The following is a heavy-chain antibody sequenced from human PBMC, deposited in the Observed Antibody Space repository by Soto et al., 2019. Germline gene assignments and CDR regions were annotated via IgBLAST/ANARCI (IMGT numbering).Heavy chain of an antibody. V-gene: IGHV4-39*01. CDR2: IYYSGST. J-gene: IGHJ4*02. Sequence: SETLSLTCTVSGGSISSSSYYWGWIRQPPGKGLEWIGSIYYSGSTYYNPSLKSRVTISVDTSKNQFSLKLSSVTAADTAVYYCASHTITFDYWCQGTLVTVSS. CDR1: GGSISSSSYY. D-gene: IGHD1-20*01. CDR3: ASHTITFDY.